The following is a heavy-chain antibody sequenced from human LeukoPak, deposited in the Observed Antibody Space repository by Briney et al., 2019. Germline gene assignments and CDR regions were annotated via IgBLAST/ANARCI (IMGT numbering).Heavy chain of an antibody. CDR2: INHSGST. CDR1: GGSFSGYY. Sequence: PSETLSLTSAVYGGSFSGYYWSWIRQPPGKGLEWIGEINHSGSTNYNPSLKSRVTISVDTSKNQFPLKLSSVTAADTAVYYCARANLDSSGYALDYWGQGTLVTVSS. J-gene: IGHJ4*02. V-gene: IGHV4-34*01. CDR3: ARANLDSSGYALDY. D-gene: IGHD3-22*01.